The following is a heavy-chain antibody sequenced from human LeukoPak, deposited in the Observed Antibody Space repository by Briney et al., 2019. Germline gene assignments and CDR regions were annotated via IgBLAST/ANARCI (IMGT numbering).Heavy chain of an antibody. D-gene: IGHD6-19*01. J-gene: IGHJ4*02. CDR1: GFTFSSYG. CDR3: ARGAQQWLAYFDY. Sequence: GRSLRLSCAASGFTFSSYGMHWVRQAPGKGLEWVAVIWYDGSNKYYADSVKGRFTISRDNSKNTLYLQMNSLSAEDTAVYYCARGAQQWLAYFDYWGQGTLVTVSS. V-gene: IGHV3-33*01. CDR2: IWYDGSNK.